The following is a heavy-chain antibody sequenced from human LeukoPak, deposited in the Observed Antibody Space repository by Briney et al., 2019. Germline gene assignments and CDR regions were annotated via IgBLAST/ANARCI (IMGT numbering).Heavy chain of an antibody. V-gene: IGHV3-11*06. Sequence: GGSLRLSRAASGFTFSDYYMSWIRQAPGKGLEWVSYISSSSSYTNYADSVKGRFTISRDNAKNSLYLQMNSLRAEDTAVYYCARDYRNWNRPPGWFDPWGQGTLVTVSS. CDR3: ARDYRNWNRPPGWFDP. J-gene: IGHJ5*02. CDR2: ISSSSSYT. CDR1: GFTFSDYY. D-gene: IGHD1/OR15-1a*01.